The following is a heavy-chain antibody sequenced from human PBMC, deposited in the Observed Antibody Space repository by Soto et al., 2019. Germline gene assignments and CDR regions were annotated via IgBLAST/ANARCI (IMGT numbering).Heavy chain of an antibody. D-gene: IGHD3-10*01. CDR1: GFTFYTYE. CDR3: AMRSGGGGAFDF. J-gene: IGHJ3*01. CDR2: ISSSGSTT. Sequence: EVQLVESGGGLVQPGGSLRLSCAASGFTFYTYEMNWVRQAPGKGLEWVSYISSSGSTTYYADSVKGRFTISRDNAKNSLDLQMNRLRAEDSAIYDCAMRSGGGGAFDFWGQGTMVTVSS. V-gene: IGHV3-48*03.